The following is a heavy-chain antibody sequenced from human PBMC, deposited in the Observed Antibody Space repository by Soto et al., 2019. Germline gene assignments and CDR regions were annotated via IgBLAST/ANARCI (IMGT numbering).Heavy chain of an antibody. V-gene: IGHV4-59*01. CDR3: ARERGESTPYNWFDP. D-gene: IGHD3-10*01. Sequence: GSLRLSCAASGFTFSSYAMSWVRQAPGKGLEWIGYIYYSGSTNYNPSLKSRVTISVDTSKNQFSLKLSSVTAADTAVYYCARERGESTPYNWFDPWGQGTLVTVSS. CDR2: IYYSGST. J-gene: IGHJ5*02. CDR1: GFTFSSYA.